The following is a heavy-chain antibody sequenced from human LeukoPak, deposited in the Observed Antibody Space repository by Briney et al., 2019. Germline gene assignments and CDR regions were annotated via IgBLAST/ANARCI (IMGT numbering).Heavy chain of an antibody. Sequence: PGGSLRLSCAASGFTVSNNYMSWVRQAPGKGLEWVSVIYSGGTTFYADSVKGRFTISRDKSKSTMYLQMDTLRAEDTAVYYCARDSCSSKTCLDYWGQGTLVTVSS. CDR3: ARDSCSSKTCLDY. CDR1: GFTVSNNY. V-gene: IGHV3-66*01. CDR2: IYSGGTT. J-gene: IGHJ4*02. D-gene: IGHD2-2*01.